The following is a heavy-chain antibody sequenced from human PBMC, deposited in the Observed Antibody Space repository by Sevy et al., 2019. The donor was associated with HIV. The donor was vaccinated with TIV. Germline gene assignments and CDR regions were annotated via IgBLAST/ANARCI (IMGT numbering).Heavy chain of an antibody. Sequence: ASVKVSCKASGYTFTGYYMHWVRQAPGQGLEWMGRINPNSGGTNYAQKFQGRVTMTRDTSISTAYMELSRLRSDDTAVYYCARDQYSSSPPYYYYGMDVWGQGTTVTVPS. J-gene: IGHJ6*02. CDR3: ARDQYSSSPPYYYYGMDV. CDR2: INPNSGGT. V-gene: IGHV1-2*06. CDR1: GYTFTGYY. D-gene: IGHD6-6*01.